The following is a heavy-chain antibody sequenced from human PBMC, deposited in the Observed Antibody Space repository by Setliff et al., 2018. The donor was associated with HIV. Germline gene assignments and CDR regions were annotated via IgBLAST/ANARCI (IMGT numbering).Heavy chain of an antibody. D-gene: IGHD6-19*01. J-gene: IGHJ5*02. CDR2: VYSTGTT. CDR3: ARHRFGSGWYGLMSGFTP. Sequence: SETLSLTCTVSGDSLSLSTFYWAWIRQLPGRGPEWIGSVYSTGTTYYNPSLKSRLTISFDTSKNQFPLEVTSVTAADTAIYYCARHRFGSGWYGLMSGFTPCSRGTQVTVSS. V-gene: IGHV4-39*01. CDR1: GDSLSLSTFY.